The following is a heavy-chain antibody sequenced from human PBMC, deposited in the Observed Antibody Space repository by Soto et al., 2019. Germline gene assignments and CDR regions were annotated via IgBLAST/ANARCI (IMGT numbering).Heavy chain of an antibody. CDR1: ADSSSFSNDY. D-gene: IGHD1-1*01. J-gene: IGHJ4*02. CDR2: SSYNGGT. CDR3: VRHRIEVVWRGSDS. V-gene: IGHV4-39*01. Sequence: SETLSLTCTVSADSSSFSNDYWGWIRQPPGKGLQWIGSSSYNGGTFYNPSLKGRVAMSVDASKKLCSLQVTAVTAADTAVYYCVRHRIEVVWRGSDSWGQGSPVTVSS.